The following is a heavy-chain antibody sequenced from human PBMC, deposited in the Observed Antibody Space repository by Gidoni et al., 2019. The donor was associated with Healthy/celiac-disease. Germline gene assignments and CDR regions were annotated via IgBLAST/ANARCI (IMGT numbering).Heavy chain of an antibody. Sequence: EVQLVESGGGLVQPGGSLRISCAASGFTFSSYWMSWVRQAPGKGLEWVSKIKQDGSEKYYVDSVKGRFTIARDNAKNSLYLQMNSLRAEDTAVYYCARDVVGQWSPGELDYWGQGTLVTVSS. CDR1: GFTFSSYW. J-gene: IGHJ4*02. D-gene: IGHD2-15*01. CDR3: ARDVVGQWSPGELDY. CDR2: IKQDGSEK. V-gene: IGHV3-7*03.